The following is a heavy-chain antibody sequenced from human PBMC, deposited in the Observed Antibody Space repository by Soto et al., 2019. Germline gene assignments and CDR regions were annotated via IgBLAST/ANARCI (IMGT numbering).Heavy chain of an antibody. CDR2: FDPEDGET. CDR3: ATGISLYYYDNSGPGAFDI. Sequence: ASVKVSCKVSGYTLTELSMHWMRQAPGKGLEWMGGFDPEDGETIYAQKFQGRVTMTEDTSTDTAYMGLSSLRSEDTAVYYCATGISLYYYDNSGPGAFDIWGQGTMVTVSS. V-gene: IGHV1-24*01. J-gene: IGHJ3*02. D-gene: IGHD3-22*01. CDR1: GYTLTELS.